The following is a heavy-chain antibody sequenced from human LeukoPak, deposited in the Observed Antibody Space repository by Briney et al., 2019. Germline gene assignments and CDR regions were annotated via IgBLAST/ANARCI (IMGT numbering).Heavy chain of an antibody. CDR3: ARGGYSNYPWAHYYYMDV. CDR2: IFTSGIT. D-gene: IGHD4-11*01. V-gene: IGHV4-4*07. J-gene: IGHJ6*03. Sequence: PSETLSLTCTVSGGSISTHYWSWIRQPAGKGLEWIGRIFTSGITNYNPSLKSRVTISVDTSKNQFSLKLSSVTAADTAVYYCARGGYSNYPWAHYYYMDVWGKGTTVTVSS. CDR1: GGSISTHY.